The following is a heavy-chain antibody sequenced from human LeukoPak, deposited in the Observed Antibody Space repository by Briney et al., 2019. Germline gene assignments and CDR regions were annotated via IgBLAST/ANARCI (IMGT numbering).Heavy chain of an antibody. CDR2: IRYDSNYK. CDR1: GFTFSNYG. J-gene: IGHJ4*02. CDR3: VAPFQYFEWSFYN. Sequence: PGGSLRLSGAASGFTFSNYGIHWVRQAPGKGLEWVAFIRYDSNYKFYSDSVRGRFTISRDNSRNMLYLQMNSLRPEDTAMYYCVAPFQYFEWSFYNWGQGTLVTVSS. V-gene: IGHV3-30*02. D-gene: IGHD3-9*01.